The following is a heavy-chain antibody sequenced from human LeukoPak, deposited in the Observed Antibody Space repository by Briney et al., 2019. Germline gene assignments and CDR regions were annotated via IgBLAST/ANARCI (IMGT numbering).Heavy chain of an antibody. D-gene: IGHD3-10*01. CDR3: AKRGSGSPRNYYYYMDV. Sequence: GASVKVSCKASGYTFTGYYMHWVRQAPGQGLEWMGWINPNSGSTNYAQKFQGRVTMTRDTSNSTAYMELSRLRSDDRAVYYWAKRGSGSPRNYYYYMDVWGKGTTVTVSS. CDR2: INPNSGST. V-gene: IGHV1-2*02. CDR1: GYTFTGYY. J-gene: IGHJ6*03.